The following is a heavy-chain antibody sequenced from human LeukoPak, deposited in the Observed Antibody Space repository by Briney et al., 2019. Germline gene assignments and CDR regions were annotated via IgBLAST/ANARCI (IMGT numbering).Heavy chain of an antibody. D-gene: IGHD4-11*01. CDR1: GGSISSHY. CDR3: ARVSNYRTRAFFTDYYYYMDV. Sequence: SETLCLTCTGSGGSISSHYWSWIRQPPGKGLEWIGDIYYTGRTNYNPSRKRRVTISVDTSKNQFSLKLISVTAADTAVYYCARVSNYRTRAFFTDYYYYMDVWGKGTTVTVSS. V-gene: IGHV4-59*11. J-gene: IGHJ6*03. CDR2: IYYTGRT.